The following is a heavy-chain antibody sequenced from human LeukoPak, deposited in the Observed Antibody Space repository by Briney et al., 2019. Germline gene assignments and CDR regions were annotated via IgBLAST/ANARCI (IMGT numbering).Heavy chain of an antibody. CDR3: ARSPSGYHFDY. Sequence: GDSLKISCKGSGYTFTSNWIGWVRQMPGKGLEWMGIIYPGDSETRYSPSFQGQVTMSADKSISTAYLQWSSLKASDTAMYYCARSPSGYHFDYWGQGTLVTVSS. CDR2: IYPGDSET. J-gene: IGHJ4*02. V-gene: IGHV5-51*01. CDR1: GYTFTSNW. D-gene: IGHD6-13*01.